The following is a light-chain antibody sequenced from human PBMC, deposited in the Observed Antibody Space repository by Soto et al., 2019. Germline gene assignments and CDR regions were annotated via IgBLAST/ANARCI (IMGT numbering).Light chain of an antibody. CDR3: SSYTTSNTRQIV. J-gene: IGLJ1*01. CDR1: SSDVGGYNY. CDR2: DVS. Sequence: QSVLTQPAPVSGSPGQSITISCTGTSSDVGGYNYVSWYQHHPGKAPKLMIYDVSNRPSGVSNRFSGSKSDNTASLTISGLQPEDEADYYCSSYTTSNTRQIVLGTGTKVTVL. V-gene: IGLV2-14*03.